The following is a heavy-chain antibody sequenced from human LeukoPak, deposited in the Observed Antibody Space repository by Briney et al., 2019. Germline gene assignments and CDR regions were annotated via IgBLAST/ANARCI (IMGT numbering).Heavy chain of an antibody. CDR2: IYTSGST. CDR1: GGSFSGYY. CDR3: ARDRSSSWSSDAFDI. D-gene: IGHD6-13*01. J-gene: IGHJ3*02. Sequence: SETLSLTCAVYGGSFSGYYWSWIRQPAGKGLEWIGRIYTSGSTNYNPSLKSRVTMSVDTSKNQFSLKLSSVTAADTAVYYCARDRSSSWSSDAFDIWGQGTMVTVSS. V-gene: IGHV4-4*07.